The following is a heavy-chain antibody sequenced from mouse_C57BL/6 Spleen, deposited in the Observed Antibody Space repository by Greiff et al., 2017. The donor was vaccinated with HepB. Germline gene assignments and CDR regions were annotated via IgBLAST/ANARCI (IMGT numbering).Heavy chain of an antibody. D-gene: IGHD3-3*01. Sequence: EVHLVESEGGLVQPGSSMKLSCTASGFTFSDYYMAWVRQVPEKGLEWVANINYDGSSTYYLDSLKSRFIISRDNAKNILYLQMSSLKSEDTATYYCARDRGFSWYFDVWGTGTTVTVSS. CDR2: INYDGSST. CDR1: GFTFSDYY. J-gene: IGHJ1*03. V-gene: IGHV5-16*01. CDR3: ARDRGFSWYFDV.